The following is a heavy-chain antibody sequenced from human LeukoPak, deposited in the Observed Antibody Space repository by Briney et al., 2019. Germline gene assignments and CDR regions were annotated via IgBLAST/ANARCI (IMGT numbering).Heavy chain of an antibody. J-gene: IGHJ4*02. D-gene: IGHD3-22*01. V-gene: IGHV3-49*04. CDR3: TKGMDYYDASGYRRAGVNFDY. Sequence: GRSLRLSCSVSGFTFADYFINWVRQAPGKGLEWVGVMRSKEHGRTPETAASVKGRFTISRDDSRNIAYLQMNSLKTEDTAVYYCTKGMDYYDASGYRRAGVNFDYWGQGTLVTVSS. CDR2: MRSKEHGRTP. CDR1: GFTFADYF.